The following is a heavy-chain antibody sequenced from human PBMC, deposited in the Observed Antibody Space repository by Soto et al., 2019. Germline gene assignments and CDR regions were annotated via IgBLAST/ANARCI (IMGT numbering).Heavy chain of an antibody. CDR3: ARAVGQFDP. Sequence: QVQLVQSGAEVKKPGASVKVSCKASGYTFSSYALHWVRQAPGQRLEWMGWINAANGNVKYSQKFHGRVTITRHPPASTAYMELSSLRSEDTAVYFCARAVGQFDPWGQGTLVTVSS. CDR1: GYTFSSYA. V-gene: IGHV1-3*01. D-gene: IGHD6-19*01. J-gene: IGHJ5*02. CDR2: INAANGNV.